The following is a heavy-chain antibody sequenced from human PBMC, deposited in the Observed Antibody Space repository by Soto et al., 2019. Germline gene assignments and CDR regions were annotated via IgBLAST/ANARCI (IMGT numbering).Heavy chain of an antibody. J-gene: IGHJ4*02. CDR1: GFTFTNFV. Sequence: VQLLESGGDLVQPGGSLRLSCAASGFTFTNFVMSWVRQAPGKGLEWVLAISGSGGSTFYADSVKGRFTISRDNSKNSLYLQMNSLRAEDTAVYYCARHQDSSPWYIYPIDYWGQGTLVTVSS. CDR2: ISGSGGST. CDR3: ARHQDSSPWYIYPIDY. V-gene: IGHV3-23*01. D-gene: IGHD6-13*01.